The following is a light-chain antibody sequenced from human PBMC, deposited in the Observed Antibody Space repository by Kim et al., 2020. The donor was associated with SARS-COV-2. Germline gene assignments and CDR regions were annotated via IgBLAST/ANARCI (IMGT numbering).Light chain of an antibody. CDR3: QAWDSSTAV. J-gene: IGLJ2*01. V-gene: IGLV3-1*01. CDR1: KLGDKY. CDR2: QDS. Sequence: SYELTQPPSVSVSAGQTASITCSGDKLGDKYACWYQQKPGQSPVLVIYQDSKRPSGIPERFSGSNSGNTATLTISGTQAIDEADYYCQAWDSSTAVFGGG.